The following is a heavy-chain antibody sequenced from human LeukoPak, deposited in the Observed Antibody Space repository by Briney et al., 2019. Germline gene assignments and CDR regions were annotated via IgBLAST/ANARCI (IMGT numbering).Heavy chain of an antibody. V-gene: IGHV1-2*02. J-gene: IGHJ4*02. CDR2: INPNSGGT. CDR3: ARDGRYCSGGSCYNDY. Sequence: ASVKVSCKASGYTFTGYYMHWVRQTPGQGLEWMGWINPNSGGTNYAQKFQGRVTMTRDTSISTAYTELSRLRSDDTAVYYCARDGRYCSGGSCYNDYWGQGTLVTVSS. CDR1: GYTFTGYY. D-gene: IGHD2-15*01.